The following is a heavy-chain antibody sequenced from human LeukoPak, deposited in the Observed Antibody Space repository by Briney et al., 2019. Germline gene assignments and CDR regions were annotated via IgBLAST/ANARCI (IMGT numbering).Heavy chain of an antibody. Sequence: GGSLRLSCAASGFTFSSYAMSWVRQAPGKGLEYVSAISSNGGSTYYANSVKGRFTISRDNSKNTLYLQMGGLRAEDTAVYYCARDRVTMVRGVMDYWGQGTLVTVSS. CDR3: ARDRVTMVRGVMDY. J-gene: IGHJ4*02. D-gene: IGHD3-10*01. CDR2: ISSNGGST. CDR1: GFTFSSYA. V-gene: IGHV3-64*01.